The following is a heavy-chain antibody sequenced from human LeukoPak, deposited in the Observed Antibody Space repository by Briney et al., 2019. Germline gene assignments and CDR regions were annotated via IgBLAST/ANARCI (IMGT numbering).Heavy chain of an antibody. Sequence: GASVKVSCKASGYTFTDYYMHWVRQAPGQGLEWMGWINPHSGGTNYAQKFQGRVTMTGDTSISTAYMELSSLRSDDTAVYYCARVGSLGRGVAPGSVSWGQGTLVTVSS. J-gene: IGHJ4*02. V-gene: IGHV1-2*02. D-gene: IGHD1-14*01. CDR2: INPHSGGT. CDR1: GYTFTDYY. CDR3: ARVGSLGRGVAPGSVS.